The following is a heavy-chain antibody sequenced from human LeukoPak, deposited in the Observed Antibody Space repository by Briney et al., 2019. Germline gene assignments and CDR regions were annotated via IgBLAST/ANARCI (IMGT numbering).Heavy chain of an antibody. CDR1: GFTFSSYS. CDR2: ISSSSSYI. Sequence: GSLRLSCVASGFTFSSYSMNWVRQAPGKGLEWVSSISSSSSYIYYADSVKGRFTISRDNAKNSLYLQMNSLRAEDTAVYYCARDVAAAGRRDYWGQGTLVTVSS. D-gene: IGHD6-13*01. J-gene: IGHJ4*02. V-gene: IGHV3-21*01. CDR3: ARDVAAAGRRDY.